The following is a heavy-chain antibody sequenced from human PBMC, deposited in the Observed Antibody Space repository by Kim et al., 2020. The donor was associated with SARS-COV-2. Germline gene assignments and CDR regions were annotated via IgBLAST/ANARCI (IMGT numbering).Heavy chain of an antibody. V-gene: IGHV1-18*01. Sequence: KNYAKKLQGKVTMTTDPSTSTAYMELGSLRSDDTAVYYCAGILYQDGMDVWGQGTTVTVSS. J-gene: IGHJ6*02. CDR3: AGILYQDGMDV. D-gene: IGHD2-2*01. CDR2: K.